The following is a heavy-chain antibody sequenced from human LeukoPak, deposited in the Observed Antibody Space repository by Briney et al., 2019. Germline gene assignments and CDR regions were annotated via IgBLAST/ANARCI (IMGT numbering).Heavy chain of an antibody. D-gene: IGHD5-12*01. Sequence: PGGSLRLSCAASGVTVCSNIMSWVCQAPGKGLGRVSFLYSVGRTNYADSMKGRFTISTDKSKNTRLFKMNSLRGEITSVYFCAGVEASGYDYGAFDYWGQGSLVTGSS. J-gene: IGHJ4*02. CDR3: AGVEASGYDYGAFDY. CDR1: GVTVCSNI. V-gene: IGHV3-66*01. CDR2: LYSVGRT.